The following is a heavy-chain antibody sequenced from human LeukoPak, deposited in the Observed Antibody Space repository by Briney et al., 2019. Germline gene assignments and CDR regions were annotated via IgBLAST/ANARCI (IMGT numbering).Heavy chain of an antibody. CDR3: ARSGSGRRLSY. J-gene: IGHJ4*02. V-gene: IGHV4-34*01. D-gene: IGHD3-10*01. CDR2: INHSGST. Sequence: PSETLSLTCTVSGGSISGYYWSWIRQPPGKGLEWIGEINHSGSTNYNPSLKSRVTISVDTSKNQFSLKLSSVTAADTAVYYCARSGSGRRLSYWGQGTLVTVSS. CDR1: GGSISGYY.